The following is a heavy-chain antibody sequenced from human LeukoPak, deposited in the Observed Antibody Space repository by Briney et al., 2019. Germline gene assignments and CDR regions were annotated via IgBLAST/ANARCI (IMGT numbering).Heavy chain of an antibody. CDR2: ISYDGSNK. Sequence: GGSLRLSCAASGFTFSSYAMHWVRQAPGKGLEWVAVISYDGSNKYYADSVKGRFTISRDNSKNTLYLQMNSLRAEDTAVYYCARDRNWFDPWGQGTLVTVSS. CDR1: GFTFSSYA. CDR3: ARDRNWFDP. J-gene: IGHJ5*02. V-gene: IGHV3-30*04.